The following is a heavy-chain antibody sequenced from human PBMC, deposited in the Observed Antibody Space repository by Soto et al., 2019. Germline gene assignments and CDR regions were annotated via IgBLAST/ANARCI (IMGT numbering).Heavy chain of an antibody. D-gene: IGHD6-19*01. J-gene: IGHJ4*01. CDR2: IYPGDSDT. CDR1: GYRFTDYW. Sequence: PGESLKIACQGSGYRFTDYWIGWVRQMPGKGLEWMGIIYPGDSDTRYSPSFEGQVTISADKSITTAYLQWSSLKASDTAMYYCATSTISSGKAVCGREFDYWGHGILVTVSP. CDR3: ATSTISSGKAVCGREFDY. V-gene: IGHV5-51*01.